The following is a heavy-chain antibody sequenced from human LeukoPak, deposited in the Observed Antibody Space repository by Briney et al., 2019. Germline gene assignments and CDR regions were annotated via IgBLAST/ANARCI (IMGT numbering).Heavy chain of an antibody. V-gene: IGHV4-30-2*01. J-gene: IGHJ5*02. Sequence: NPSETLSLTCAVSGGSISSGGYSWSWIRQPPGKGLEWIGYIYHSGSTYYNPSLKSRVTISVDRSKNQFTLKLSSVTAADTAVYYCARQWFGGNWFDPWGQGTLVTVSS. CDR2: IYHSGST. CDR1: GGSISSGGYS. D-gene: IGHD3-10*01. CDR3: ARQWFGGNWFDP.